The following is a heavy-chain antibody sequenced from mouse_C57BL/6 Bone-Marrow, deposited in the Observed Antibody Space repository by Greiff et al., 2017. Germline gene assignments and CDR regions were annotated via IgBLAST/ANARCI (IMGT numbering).Heavy chain of an antibody. V-gene: IGHV1-50*01. J-gene: IGHJ2*01. Sequence: QVQLQQPGAELVKPGASVTLSCKASGYTFTSYWMQWVKQRPGQGLEWIGEIDPSDSYTNYNLKFKGKATLTVDTSSSTAYMQLSSLTSEDSAVYYCARKLRLDYWGQGTTLTVSS. CDR2: IDPSDSYT. CDR1: GYTFTSYW. D-gene: IGHD2-4*01. CDR3: ARKLRLDY.